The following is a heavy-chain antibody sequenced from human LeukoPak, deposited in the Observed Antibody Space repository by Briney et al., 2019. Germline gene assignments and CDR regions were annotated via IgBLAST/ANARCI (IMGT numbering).Heavy chain of an antibody. CDR3: ARVNPTSSGFYAY. V-gene: IGHV3-11*06. CDR2: SSGSSSNT. CDR1: GFTFRDYY. D-gene: IGHD3-22*01. J-gene: IGHJ4*02. Sequence: GGSLRLSCSASGFTFRDYYMTWIRQAPGKGLEWLSHSSGSSSNTNYADSVQGRFTISRDNAKNSMYLQINSLRAEDTGVYYCARVNPTSSGFYAYWGEGTLVTVSS.